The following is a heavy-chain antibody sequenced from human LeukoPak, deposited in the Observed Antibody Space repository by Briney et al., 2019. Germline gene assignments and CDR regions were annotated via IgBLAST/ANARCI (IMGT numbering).Heavy chain of an antibody. CDR1: AYTFTSYD. Sequence: ASVKVSCKASAYTFTSYDINCVRQATGQGLEWMGWMNPNSGNTGYAQKFQGRVTMTRNTSISTAYMELSSLRSEDTAVYYCARGPGYSSGWYWFDPWGQGTLVTVSS. V-gene: IGHV1-8*01. CDR2: MNPNSGNT. D-gene: IGHD6-19*01. J-gene: IGHJ5*02. CDR3: ARGPGYSSGWYWFDP.